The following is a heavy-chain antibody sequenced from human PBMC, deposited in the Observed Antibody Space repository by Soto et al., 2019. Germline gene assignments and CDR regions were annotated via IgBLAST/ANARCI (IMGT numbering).Heavy chain of an antibody. CDR2: IVVGSGNT. V-gene: IGHV1-58*01. J-gene: IGHJ4*02. CDR1: GFTFTSSA. D-gene: IGHD6-13*01. CDR3: AAYSIAAAGPFDY. Sequence: SVKVSCKASGFTFTSSAVQWVRQARGQRLEWIGWIVVGSGNTNYAQKFQERVTITRDMSTSTAYMELSSLRSEDTAVYYCAAYSIAAAGPFDYWGQGTLVTVSS.